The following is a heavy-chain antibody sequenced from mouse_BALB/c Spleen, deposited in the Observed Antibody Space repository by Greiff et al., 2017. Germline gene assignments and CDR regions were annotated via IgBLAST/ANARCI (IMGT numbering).Heavy chain of an antibody. Sequence: EVQLVESGGGLVKPGGSLKLSCAASGFTFSSYGMSWVRQTPDKRLEWVATISSGGSYTYYPDSVKGRFTISRDNAKNTLYLQMSSLKSEDTAMYYCARLYGNYVYYYAMDYWGQGTSVTVSS. D-gene: IGHD2-10*02. CDR3: ARLYGNYVYYYAMDY. CDR1: GFTFSSYG. J-gene: IGHJ4*01. CDR2: ISSGGSYT. V-gene: IGHV5-6*01.